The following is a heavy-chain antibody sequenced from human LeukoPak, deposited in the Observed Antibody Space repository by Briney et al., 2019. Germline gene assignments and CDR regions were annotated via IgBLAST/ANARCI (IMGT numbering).Heavy chain of an antibody. CDR2: ISYDGNNK. CDR1: GFIFSNYA. CDR3: ARDCCGEWYCFGY. Sequence: QPGRSLRLSCAASGFIFSNYAMHWVRQAPGKGLEWVAVISYDGNNKYYADSVKGRFTISKDNSKNTLYLQMNSLRVEDTAVYYCARDCCGEWYCFGYWGQGTLVTVSS. V-gene: IGHV3-30-3*01. J-gene: IGHJ4*02. D-gene: IGHD3-10*01.